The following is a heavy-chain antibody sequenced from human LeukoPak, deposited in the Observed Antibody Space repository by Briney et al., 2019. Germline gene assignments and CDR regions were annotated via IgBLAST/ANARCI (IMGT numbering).Heavy chain of an antibody. V-gene: IGHV3-74*01. CDR1: GFTFSSYW. CDR2: INSDGSST. D-gene: IGHD3-9*01. CDR3: AKDRRYFDWLFPAYYYYYMDV. Sequence: GGSLRLSCAASGFTFSSYWMHWVRQAPGKGLVWVSRINSDGSSTSYADSVKGRFTISRDNAKNTLYLQMNSLRAEDTAVYYCAKDRRYFDWLFPAYYYYYMDVWGKGTTVTVSS. J-gene: IGHJ6*03.